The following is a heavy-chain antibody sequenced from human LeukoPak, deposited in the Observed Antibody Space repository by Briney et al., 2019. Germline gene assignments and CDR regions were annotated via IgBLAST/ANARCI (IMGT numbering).Heavy chain of an antibody. V-gene: IGHV3-13*01. CDR2: IGAAGDT. Sequence: SGGSLRLSCEASGFTFSSYDMYWVRQPSGKGLEWVSSIGAAGDTYYPDSVKGRFTISRENGRNSLYLQMNSLRVGDTAVYFCVRGIIGTSYDYIWGRYRPYYFDYWGQGIQVTVSS. D-gene: IGHD3-16*02. CDR1: GFTFSSYD. J-gene: IGHJ4*02. CDR3: VRGIIGTSYDYIWGRYRPYYFDY.